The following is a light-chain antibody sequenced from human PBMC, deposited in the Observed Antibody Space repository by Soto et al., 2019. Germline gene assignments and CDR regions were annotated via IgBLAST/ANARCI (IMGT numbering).Light chain of an antibody. CDR2: GAS. CDR1: QSVSSSY. Sequence: EIVLTQSPGTLSLSPGERATLSCRASQSVSSSYLAWYQQKPGQAPRLLIYGASSRATGIPDGFSGSGSGTDFTLTISRLEPEDFAAYYCQHYGSSPITFGQGTRLEIK. J-gene: IGKJ5*01. V-gene: IGKV3-20*01. CDR3: QHYGSSPIT.